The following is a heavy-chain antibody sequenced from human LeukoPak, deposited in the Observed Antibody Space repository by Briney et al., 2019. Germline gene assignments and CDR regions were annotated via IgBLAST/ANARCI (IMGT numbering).Heavy chain of an antibody. D-gene: IGHD5-18*01. CDR1: GFTFSSYG. CDR2: IRYDGSNK. V-gene: IGHV3-30*02. CDR3: AKDLSTAMVS. J-gene: IGHJ4*02. Sequence: PGRSLRLSCAASGFTFSSYGMHWVRQAPGKGLEWVAFIRYDGSNKYYADSVKGRFTISRDNSKNTLYLQMNSLRAEDTAVYYCAKDLSTAMVSWGQGTLVTVSS.